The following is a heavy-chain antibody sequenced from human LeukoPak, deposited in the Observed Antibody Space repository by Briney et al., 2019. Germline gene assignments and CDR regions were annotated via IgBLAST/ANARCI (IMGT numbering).Heavy chain of an antibody. D-gene: IGHD3-10*01. CDR3: ARISSSMVRGVIRFQDY. Sequence: ASVKVSCKASGYTFTSYGISWVRQAPGQGLEWMGWISAYNGNTNYAQKLQGRVTMTTDTSTSTAYMELRSLRSDDTAVYYCARISSSMVRGVIRFQDYWGQGTLVTVSS. J-gene: IGHJ4*02. CDR1: GYTFTSYG. CDR2: ISAYNGNT. V-gene: IGHV1-18*01.